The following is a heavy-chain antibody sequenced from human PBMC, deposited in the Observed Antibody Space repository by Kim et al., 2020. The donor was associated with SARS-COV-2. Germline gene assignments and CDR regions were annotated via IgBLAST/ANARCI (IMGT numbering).Heavy chain of an antibody. V-gene: IGHV4-59*01. CDR2: IYYSGST. CDR3: ARAARGWVLLV. J-gene: IGHJ3*01. Sequence: SETLSLTCTVSGGSISSYYWSWIRQPPGKGLEWIGYIYYSGSTNYNPSLKSRVTISVDTSKNQFSLKLSSVTAADTAVYYCARAARGWVLLVWGQGTMVTVSS. D-gene: IGHD5-12*01. CDR1: GGSISSYY.